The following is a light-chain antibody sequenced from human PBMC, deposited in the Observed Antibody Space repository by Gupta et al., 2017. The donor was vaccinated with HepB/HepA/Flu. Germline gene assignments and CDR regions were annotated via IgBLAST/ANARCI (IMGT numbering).Light chain of an antibody. Sequence: SYVLTQPPSVSVAPGKTVRITCGGNNIGRKSVHWYQQKPGQAPFLVIYYDSDRPSGIPERFSGSNSGNTATLTISRVEAGDEAGYYCQVWDSSSDHLVFGGGTKLTVL. CDR2: YDS. CDR1: NIGRKS. V-gene: IGLV3-21*04. J-gene: IGLJ2*01. CDR3: QVWDSSSDHLV.